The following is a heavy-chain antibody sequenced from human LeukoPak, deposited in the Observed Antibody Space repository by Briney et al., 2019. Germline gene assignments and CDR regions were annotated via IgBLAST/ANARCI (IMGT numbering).Heavy chain of an antibody. V-gene: IGHV3-23*01. CDR2: ISGSGGST. Sequence: PGGSLRLSCAVSGFTFSSFAMSWVRQAPGKGLEWVSLISGSGGSTYHADSVKGRFTISRDNSKNTLYLQMNSLRAEDTAIYYCAKDRYGAFGNHFDYWGQGTLVTVSS. D-gene: IGHD4-17*01. J-gene: IGHJ4*02. CDR3: AKDRYGAFGNHFDY. CDR1: GFTFSSFA.